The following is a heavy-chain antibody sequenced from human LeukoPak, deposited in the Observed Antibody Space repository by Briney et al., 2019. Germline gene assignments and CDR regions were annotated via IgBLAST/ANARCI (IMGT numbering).Heavy chain of an antibody. CDR2: ISGSGGST. J-gene: IGHJ4*02. V-gene: IGHV3-23*01. CDR1: QFNFNSYG. D-gene: IGHD3-3*01. Sequence: GGSLRLSCATSQFNFNSYGMTWVRQAPGKGLEWVSSISGSGGSTQYADSVQGRFTISRDNSKNTWYLQMNSLRAEDTAVYYCARVGGYYYDYWGQGTLVTVSS. CDR3: ARVGGYYYDY.